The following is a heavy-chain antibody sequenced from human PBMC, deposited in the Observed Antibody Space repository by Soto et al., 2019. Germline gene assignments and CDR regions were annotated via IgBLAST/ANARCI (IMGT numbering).Heavy chain of an antibody. CDR2: INPNSGGT. V-gene: IGHV1-2*02. CDR1: GYTFTGYY. J-gene: IGHJ4*02. Sequence: GASVKVSCKASGYTFTGYYMHWVRQAPGQGLEWMGWINPNSGGTKYSQKFQGRVTITRDTSASTAYMELSSLRSEDTAVYYCARIDYWGQGTLVTVSS. CDR3: ARIDY.